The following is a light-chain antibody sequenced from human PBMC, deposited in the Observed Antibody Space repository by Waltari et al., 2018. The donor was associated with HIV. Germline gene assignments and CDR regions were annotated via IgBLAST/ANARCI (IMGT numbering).Light chain of an antibody. V-gene: IGKV2-30*02. J-gene: IGKJ2*01. CDR1: QSLVHSDGNTY. CDR3: MPGGHWPYT. Sequence: VVMTQSPLSVPVTLGQPASISCRSSQSLVHSDGNTYLNWFHQRPGQSPRRLIYKVSNRDSGVPDRFSGSGSGTDFTLRISRVEAEDVGFYYCMPGGHWPYTFGQGTQLVIK. CDR2: KVS.